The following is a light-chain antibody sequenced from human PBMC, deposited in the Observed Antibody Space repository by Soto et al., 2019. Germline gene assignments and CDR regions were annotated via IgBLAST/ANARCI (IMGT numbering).Light chain of an antibody. V-gene: IGLV2-23*01. J-gene: IGLJ3*02. CDR1: SSDVGTYSF. CDR3: CSYAGSRTWV. CDR2: EGN. Sequence: QSALTQPASLSGSPGQSITVSCTGTSSDVGTYSFVSWYQQDPGKAPKLMIYEGNKRPSGVSDRFSGSKSGNTASLTIAGLQAEDEADYYCCSYAGSRTWVFGGGTKLTVL.